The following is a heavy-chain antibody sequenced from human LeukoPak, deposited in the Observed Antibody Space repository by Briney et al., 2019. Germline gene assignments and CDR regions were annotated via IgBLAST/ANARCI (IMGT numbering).Heavy chain of an antibody. Sequence: GGSLTLSCAASGFTVSSDYMGWVRQAPEKGLEWVSLISSGGSTYYADSLKGRFTVSRDNSKNTLYLQMNSLRAEDTAVYYCGRVADGYNGNYWGQGTLVTVSS. V-gene: IGHV3-66*01. CDR1: GFTVSSDY. CDR2: ISSGGST. CDR3: GRVADGYNGNY. J-gene: IGHJ4*02. D-gene: IGHD5-24*01.